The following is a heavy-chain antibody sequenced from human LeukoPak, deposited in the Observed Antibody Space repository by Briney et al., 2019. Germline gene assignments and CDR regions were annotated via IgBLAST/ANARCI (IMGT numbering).Heavy chain of an antibody. Sequence: ASVKVSCNASGYTFTSYGISWVRQAPGQGLEWMGWISAYNGNTNYAQKLQGRVTMTTDTSTSTAYMELRSLRSDDTAVYYCARVGRDIVVVPAADQGDAFDIWGQGTMVTVSS. CDR3: ARVGRDIVVVPAADQGDAFDI. J-gene: IGHJ3*02. CDR1: GYTFTSYG. CDR2: ISAYNGNT. V-gene: IGHV1-18*01. D-gene: IGHD2-2*01.